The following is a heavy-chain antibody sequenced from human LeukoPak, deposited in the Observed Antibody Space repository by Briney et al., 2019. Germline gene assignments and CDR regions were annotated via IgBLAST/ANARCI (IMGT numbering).Heavy chain of an antibody. V-gene: IGHV3-21*01. CDR3: ARDLYSYSSSSPFDY. CDR2: ISSSSSYI. J-gene: IGHJ4*02. CDR1: GFTFSSYS. Sequence: PGGSLRLSCAASGFTFSSYSMNWVRQAPGKGLEWVSSISSSSSYIYYADSVKGRFTISRDNAKNSLYLQMNSLRAEDTAVYYCARDLYSYSSSSPFDYWGQGTLVTVSS. D-gene: IGHD6-6*01.